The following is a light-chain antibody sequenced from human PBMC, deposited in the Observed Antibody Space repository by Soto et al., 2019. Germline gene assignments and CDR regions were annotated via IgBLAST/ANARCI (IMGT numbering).Light chain of an antibody. CDR2: DAS. Sequence: DIPMTQSPSTLSASVGDRVTITCRASQAISSGLAWYQQKPGKAPKVLIYDASTLESGVPSRFSGSGSGTEFTLTISSLQPDDFATYYCQQYKSYKTFRQGTKV. V-gene: IGKV1-5*01. CDR3: QQYKSYKT. J-gene: IGKJ1*01. CDR1: QAISSG.